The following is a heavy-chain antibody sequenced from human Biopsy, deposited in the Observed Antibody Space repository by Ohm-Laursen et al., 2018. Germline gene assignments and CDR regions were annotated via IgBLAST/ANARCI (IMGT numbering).Heavy chain of an antibody. J-gene: IGHJ6*02. CDR1: GYSFNSYG. D-gene: IGHD3-9*01. V-gene: IGHV1-18*01. CDR2: ISAYTGNT. Sequence: ASVKVSCKASGYSFNSYGISWVRQAPGQGLEWMGWISAYTGNTDYAQKFQGRVTMTTDTSTRTAYMELRSLRSDDTAVYFCASQTPRNPDILTGAYHYDMAVWGQGTKVTVSS. CDR3: ASQTPRNPDILTGAYHYDMAV.